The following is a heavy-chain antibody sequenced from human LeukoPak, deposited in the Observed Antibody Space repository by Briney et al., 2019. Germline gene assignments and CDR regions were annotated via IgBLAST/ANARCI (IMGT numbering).Heavy chain of an antibody. CDR3: AFHFVLVPATIGYYYGMDV. Sequence: SVKVSCKASGATFSSYAISWVRQAPGQGLEWMGGIIPIFGTANYAQKFQGRVTITADESTSTAYMELSSLRSEDTAVYFCAFHFVLVPATIGYYYGMDVWGQGTTVTVSS. V-gene: IGHV1-69*13. J-gene: IGHJ6*02. CDR1: GATFSSYA. CDR2: IIPIFGTA. D-gene: IGHD2-2*02.